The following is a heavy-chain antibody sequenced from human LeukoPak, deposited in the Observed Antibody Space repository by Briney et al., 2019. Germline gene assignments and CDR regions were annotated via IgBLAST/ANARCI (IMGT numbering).Heavy chain of an antibody. V-gene: IGHV3-30*04. J-gene: IGHJ4*02. D-gene: IGHD2-21*02. CDR3: ARETGDRRVDY. CDR2: ISYDGRYC. Sequence: PGGSLRLSCAASGFSFSASSMHWVRQAPGKGLEWVAVISYDGRYCHYADSMKGRFTISRDNSKNTLYLQMNSLRGDDTGVYWCARETGDRRVDYWGQGTLVTVSS. CDR1: GFSFSASS.